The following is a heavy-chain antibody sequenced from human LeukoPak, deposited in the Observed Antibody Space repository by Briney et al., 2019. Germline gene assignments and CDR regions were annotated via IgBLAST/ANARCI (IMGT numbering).Heavy chain of an antibody. V-gene: IGHV4-34*01. CDR1: GGSLSGYY. CDR3: ARGQGYCSSTSCRNWFDP. D-gene: IGHD2-2*01. J-gene: IGHJ5*02. Sequence: SETLSLTCAVYGGSLSGYYWRWIRQPPGKGLEWIGEINHSGSTNYNLSLKSRVTISVDTSKNQFSLKLSSVTAADTAVYYCARGQGYCSSTSCRNWFDPWGQGTLVTVSS. CDR2: INHSGST.